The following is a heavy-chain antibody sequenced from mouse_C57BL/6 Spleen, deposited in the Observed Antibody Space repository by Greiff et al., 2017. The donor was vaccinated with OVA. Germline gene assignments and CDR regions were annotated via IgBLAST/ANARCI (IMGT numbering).Heavy chain of an antibody. CDR3: TRDNFPYDYGSSYRDWYFDV. Sequence: EVMLVESGEGLVKPGGSLKLSCAASGFTFSSYAMSWVRQTPEKRLEWVAYISSGGDYIYYADTVKGRFTISRDNARNTLYLQMSSLKAEDTAMYYCTRDNFPYDYGSSYRDWYFDVWGTGTTVTVSS. CDR1: GFTFSSYA. V-gene: IGHV5-9-1*02. J-gene: IGHJ1*03. CDR2: ISSGGDYI. D-gene: IGHD1-1*01.